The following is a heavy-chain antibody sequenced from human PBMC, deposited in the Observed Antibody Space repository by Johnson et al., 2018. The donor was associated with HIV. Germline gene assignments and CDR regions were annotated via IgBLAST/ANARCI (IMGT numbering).Heavy chain of an antibody. CDR2: ISYDGSNK. V-gene: IGHV3-30-3*01. CDR3: ARGRPWGWELRRDACDV. J-gene: IGHJ3*01. CDR1: GFAFSRFA. D-gene: IGHD4-23*01. Sequence: QVQLVESGGGLVQPGGSLRLSCAASGFAFSRFAMHWVRQVPDKGLEWVAVISYDGSNKYYADSVKGRFTISRDNSKNTLYLQMNSLRAEDTAVYYCARGRPWGWELRRDACDVWGQGTMVTVSS.